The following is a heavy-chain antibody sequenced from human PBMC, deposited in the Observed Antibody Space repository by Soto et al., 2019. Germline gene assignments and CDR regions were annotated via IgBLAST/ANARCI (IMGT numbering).Heavy chain of an antibody. J-gene: IGHJ4*02. D-gene: IGHD3-3*01. CDR1: GGSFSGYY. Sequence: SETLSLTCAVYGGSFSGYYWSWIRQPPGKGLEWIGEINHSGSTNYNPSLKSRVTISVDTSKNQFSLKLSSVTAADTAVYYCARAALRITIFGVARPRTYYFDYWGQGTLVTAPQ. V-gene: IGHV4-34*01. CDR3: ARAALRITIFGVARPRTYYFDY. CDR2: INHSGST.